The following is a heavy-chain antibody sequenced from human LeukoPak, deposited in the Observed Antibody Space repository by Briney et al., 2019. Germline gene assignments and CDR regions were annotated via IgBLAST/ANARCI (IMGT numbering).Heavy chain of an antibody. CDR1: GVSFSGYY. J-gene: IGHJ3*02. CDR3: ASVSSGWHDAFDI. D-gene: IGHD6-19*01. V-gene: IGHV4-34*01. CDR2: INHSGST. Sequence: SETLSLTCAVYGVSFSGYYWSWIRQPPGKGLEWIGEINHSGSTNYNPSLKSRVTISVDTSKNQFSLKLSSVTAADTAVYYCASVSSGWHDAFDIWGQGTMVTVSS.